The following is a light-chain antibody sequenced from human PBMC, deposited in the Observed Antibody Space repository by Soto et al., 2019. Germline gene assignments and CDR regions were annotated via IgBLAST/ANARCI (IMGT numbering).Light chain of an antibody. Sequence: QSALTQPRSGSGSPGQSVTISCTGTSSDVGGYNYVSWYQHHPGKVPRLIIYDVIKRPSGVPDRFSGSKSANTASLTISGLQAEDEADYYCCSYAGSYTGVFGGGTKVTVL. V-gene: IGLV2-11*01. J-gene: IGLJ2*01. CDR2: DVI. CDR3: CSYAGSYTGV. CDR1: SSDVGGYNY.